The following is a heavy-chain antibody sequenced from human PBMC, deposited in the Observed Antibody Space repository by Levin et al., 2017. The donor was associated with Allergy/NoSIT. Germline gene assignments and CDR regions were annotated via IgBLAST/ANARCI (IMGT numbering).Heavy chain of an antibody. J-gene: IGHJ6*02. CDR2: IYYSGSS. V-gene: IGHV4-59*08. Sequence: SETLSLTCTVSGVSISGYYWTWIRQPPGKGLEWIGYIYYSGSSSYNPSFKSRVTISVDTSKKQFSLRLSSVTAADTAVYYCARQQQLEYKGVDVWGQGTTVTVSS. D-gene: IGHD6-13*01. CDR3: ARQQQLEYKGVDV. CDR1: GVSISGYY.